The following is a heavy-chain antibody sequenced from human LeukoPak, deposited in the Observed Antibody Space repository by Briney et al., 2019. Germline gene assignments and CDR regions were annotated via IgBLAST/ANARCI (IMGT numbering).Heavy chain of an antibody. CDR3: AKELSRQTDAFHI. Sequence: PGGSLRLSCAASGFTFSSYGMHWVRQAPGKGLEWVAFIRYDGSNKYYADSVKGRFTISRDDSKNTLYVQMNSLRAEDTAVYYCAKELSRQTDAFHIWGQGTKVTVSS. V-gene: IGHV3-30*02. CDR2: IRYDGSNK. J-gene: IGHJ3*02. CDR1: GFTFSSYG. D-gene: IGHD2/OR15-2a*01.